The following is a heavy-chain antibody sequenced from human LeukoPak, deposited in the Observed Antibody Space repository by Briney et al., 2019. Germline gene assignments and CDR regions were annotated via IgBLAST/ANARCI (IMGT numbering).Heavy chain of an antibody. CDR2: IYYSGST. CDR1: LGSISSSSYY. CDR3: ARDGRPAGTGFDY. J-gene: IGHJ4*02. D-gene: IGHD6-13*01. Sequence: SETPSLTRTLPLGSISSSSYYSGSARQPPGKGLEWIGSIYYSGSTYYNPSLKSRVTISVDTSKNQFSLKLGSVTAADTAVYYCARDGRPAGTGFDYWGQGTLVTVSS. V-gene: IGHV4-39*07.